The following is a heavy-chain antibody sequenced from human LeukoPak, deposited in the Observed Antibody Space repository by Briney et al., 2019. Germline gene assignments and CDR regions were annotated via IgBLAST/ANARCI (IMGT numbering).Heavy chain of an antibody. V-gene: IGHV1-2*02. CDR2: INPNSGGT. J-gene: IGHJ3*02. Sequence: ASVKVSCKASGYTFTSYGLSWVRQAPGQGLEWMGWINPNSGGTNYAQKFQGRVTMTRDTSISTAYMELSRLRSDDTAVYYCARGYTLDAFDIWGQGTMVTVSS. CDR3: ARGYTLDAFDI. D-gene: IGHD1-1*01. CDR1: GYTFTSYG.